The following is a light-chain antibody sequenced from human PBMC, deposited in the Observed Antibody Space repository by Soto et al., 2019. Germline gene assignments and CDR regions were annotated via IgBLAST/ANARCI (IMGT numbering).Light chain of an antibody. CDR1: SSNIGSNT. J-gene: IGLJ2*01. V-gene: IGLV1-44*01. Sequence: QSVLTQPPSASETPGQRVTISCSGSSSNIGSNTVNWYQQLPGTAPKLLIYSNNQRPSGVPDRFSGSKSGTSASLAISGLQSEDEADYYCAAWDDSVVFGGGTKLTVL. CDR2: SNN. CDR3: AAWDDSVV.